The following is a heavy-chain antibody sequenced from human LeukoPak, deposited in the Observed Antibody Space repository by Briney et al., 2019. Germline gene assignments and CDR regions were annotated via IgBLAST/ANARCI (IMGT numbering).Heavy chain of an antibody. D-gene: IGHD1-26*01. V-gene: IGHV3-48*04. CDR1: GFTFSSYS. Sequence: PGGSLRLSCAASGFTFSSYSMNWVRQAPGKGLEWISYISSGATTTYYADSVKGRFTISRDNAKNSLYLQMNSLRVDDTAVYYCAKGTVGAKYWGQGTLVIVPS. CDR3: AKGTVGAKY. CDR2: ISSGATTT. J-gene: IGHJ4*02.